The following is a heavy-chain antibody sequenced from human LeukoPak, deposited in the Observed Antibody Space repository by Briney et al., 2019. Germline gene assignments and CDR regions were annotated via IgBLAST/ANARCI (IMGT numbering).Heavy chain of an antibody. V-gene: IGHV3-21*01. CDR2: ISSSSSYI. Sequence: GGSLRLSCAASGFTFSSYSMNWVRQAPGKGLEWFSSISSSSSYIYYADSVKGRFTISRDNAKNSLYLQMNSLRAEDTAVYYCARDVVVTAFYYYGMDVWGQGTTVTVSS. CDR3: ARDVVVTAFYYYGMDV. J-gene: IGHJ6*02. CDR1: GFTFSSYS. D-gene: IGHD2-21*02.